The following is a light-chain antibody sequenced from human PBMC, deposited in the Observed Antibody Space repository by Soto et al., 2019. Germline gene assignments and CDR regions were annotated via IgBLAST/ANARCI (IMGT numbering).Light chain of an antibody. CDR3: QQYGNAPRT. J-gene: IGKJ1*01. CDR1: QSVTSSY. Sequence: EIVLTQSPGTLSLSPGERATLSCRASQSVTSSYLAWYQQKPGQGPRLLIYGASSRATGIPDRFSGSGSGTDFTLTISRLEPEDFAVYYCQQYGNAPRTFGPGTKVEIK. V-gene: IGKV3-20*01. CDR2: GAS.